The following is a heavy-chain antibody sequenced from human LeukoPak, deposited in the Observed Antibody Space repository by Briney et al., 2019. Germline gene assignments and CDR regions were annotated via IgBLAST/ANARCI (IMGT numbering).Heavy chain of an antibody. CDR2: IYYTGNT. D-gene: IGHD3-9*01. CDR3: ARLKTYYDILTGYYTPNYFDY. CDR1: GVSISSSNSY. J-gene: IGHJ4*02. V-gene: IGHV4-39*01. Sequence: SETLSLTCTVSGVSISSSNSYWGWIRQPPGKGLEWIGSIYYTGNTYYNASLKSRVTISIDTSKNQISLRLTSVTAADTAVYYCARLKTYYDILTGYYTPNYFDYWGQGTLVTVSS.